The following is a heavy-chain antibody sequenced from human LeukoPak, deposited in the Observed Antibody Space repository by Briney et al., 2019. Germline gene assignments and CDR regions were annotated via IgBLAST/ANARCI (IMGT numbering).Heavy chain of an antibody. V-gene: IGHV4-4*07. Sequence: SETLSLTCTVSGGSISSYYWSWIRQPAGKGLEWIGRIYTSGSTNYNPSLKSRVTMSVDTSKNQFSLKLSSVTAADTAVYYCARDYDFWSGYYTYGMDVWGQGTTVTVSS. CDR1: GGSISSYY. CDR3: ARDYDFWSGYYTYGMDV. CDR2: IYTSGST. D-gene: IGHD3-3*01. J-gene: IGHJ6*02.